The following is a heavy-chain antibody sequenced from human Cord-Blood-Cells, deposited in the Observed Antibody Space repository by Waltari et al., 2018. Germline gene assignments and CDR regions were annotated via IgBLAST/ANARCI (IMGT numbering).Heavy chain of an antibody. CDR2: INPNSGGT. V-gene: IGHV1-2*02. CDR3: ARPIAAAGTDY. Sequence: QVQLVQSGAEVKKPGASVKVSCKASGYTFTGYYMHWVRQAPGQGLEWMGWINPNSGGTNYEQKFQGRVTMTRDTSISTAYMELSRLRSDDTAVYYCARPIAAAGTDYWGQGTLVTVSS. J-gene: IGHJ4*02. D-gene: IGHD6-13*01. CDR1: GYTFTGYY.